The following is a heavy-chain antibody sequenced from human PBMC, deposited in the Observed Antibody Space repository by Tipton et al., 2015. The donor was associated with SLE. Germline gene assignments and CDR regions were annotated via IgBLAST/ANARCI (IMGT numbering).Heavy chain of an antibody. J-gene: IGHJ5*02. CDR3: EREEYSSSYNWFDP. V-gene: IGHV4-4*07. Sequence: LRLSCTVSGGSISSYYWSWIRQPAGKGLEWIGRIYTSGSTNYNPSLKSRVTMSVDTSKNQFSLKLSSVTAADTAVYYCEREEYSSSYNWFDPWGQGTLVTVSS. CDR1: GGSISSYY. D-gene: IGHD6-6*01. CDR2: IYTSGST.